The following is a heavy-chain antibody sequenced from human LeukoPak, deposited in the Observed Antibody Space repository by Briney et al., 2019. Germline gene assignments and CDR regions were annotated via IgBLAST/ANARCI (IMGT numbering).Heavy chain of an antibody. CDR1: GDSVSSNSAA. CDR3: ARGDPPGYGDLTFDY. CDR2: TYYRSKWYN. Sequence: SQTLSLTCAIAGDSVSSNSAAWNWIRQSPSRGLECLGRTYYRSKWYNDYAVSVKSRITINPDTSKNQFSLQLNSVTPEDTAVYYCARGDPPGYGDLTFDYWGQGTLVTVSS. V-gene: IGHV6-1*01. J-gene: IGHJ4*02. D-gene: IGHD4-17*01.